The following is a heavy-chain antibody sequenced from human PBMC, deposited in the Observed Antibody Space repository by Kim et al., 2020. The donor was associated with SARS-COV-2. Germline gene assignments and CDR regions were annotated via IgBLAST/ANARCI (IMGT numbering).Heavy chain of an antibody. D-gene: IGHD1-26*01. Sequence: AQKFQSRVTMTRDTSTSTVYMELSSLRSEDTAVYYCARDRSTIVENHFDYWGQGTLVTVSS. J-gene: IGHJ4*02. V-gene: IGHV1-46*01. CDR3: ARDRSTIVENHFDY.